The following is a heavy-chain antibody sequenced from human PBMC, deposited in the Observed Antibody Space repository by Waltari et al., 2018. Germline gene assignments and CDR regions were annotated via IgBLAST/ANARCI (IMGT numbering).Heavy chain of an antibody. J-gene: IGHJ4*02. Sequence: VQLVESGGGVVQPGRSLRLSCAASGFSFSSFAMHWVRRSPGKRLDWVAVVGFDGRNKFYAESVKGLFTISRDNSKNTLYLQMESLRAEDTAIYYCAKDVEGELYYFDNWGQGTLVTVSS. V-gene: IGHV3-30*18. CDR3: AKDVEGELYYFDN. CDR2: VGFDGRNK. D-gene: IGHD3-16*01. CDR1: GFSFSSFA.